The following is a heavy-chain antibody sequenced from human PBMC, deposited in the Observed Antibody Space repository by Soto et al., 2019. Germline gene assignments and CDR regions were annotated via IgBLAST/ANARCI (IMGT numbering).Heavy chain of an antibody. D-gene: IGHD6-19*01. V-gene: IGHV3-23*01. Sequence: EVQLLESGGGLVQPGGSLRLSCAASGFTFNTYAMSWVRQAPGKGLEGVSAISDSGGRTYYADSVKGRFTISRDNSKNTLYLHMNSLRVEDTAVYFCAKELVNSGWTYFDCWGQGTLVTVSS. CDR3: AKELVNSGWTYFDC. CDR1: GFTFNTYA. J-gene: IGHJ4*02. CDR2: ISDSGGRT.